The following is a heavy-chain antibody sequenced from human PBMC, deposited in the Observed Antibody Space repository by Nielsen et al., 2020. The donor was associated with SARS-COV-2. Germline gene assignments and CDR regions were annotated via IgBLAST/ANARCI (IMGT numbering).Heavy chain of an antibody. V-gene: IGHV3-9*01. D-gene: IGHD5-12*01. CDR1: GFTFDDYA. Sequence: GGSLRLSCAASGFTFDDYAMHWVRQAPGKGLEWVSGISWNSGSIGYADSVKGRFTISRDNAKNSLYLQMNSLRAEDTALYYCAKDSGYDSFDYWGQGTLVTVSS. J-gene: IGHJ4*02. CDR2: ISWNSGSI. CDR3: AKDSGYDSFDY.